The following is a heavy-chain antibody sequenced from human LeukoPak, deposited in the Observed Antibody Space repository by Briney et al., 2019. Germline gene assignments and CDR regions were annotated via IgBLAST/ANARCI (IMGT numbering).Heavy chain of an antibody. Sequence: ASVKVSCKASGYTFTGYYMHWVRQAPGQGLEWMGWINPNSGGTNYAQKFQGRVTMTRDTSISTAYMELSRLRSDDTAVYYCARGPIVVVPAAQNNWFDPWGQGTLVTVSS. D-gene: IGHD2-2*01. J-gene: IGHJ5*02. V-gene: IGHV1-2*02. CDR3: ARGPIVVVPAAQNNWFDP. CDR2: INPNSGGT. CDR1: GYTFTGYY.